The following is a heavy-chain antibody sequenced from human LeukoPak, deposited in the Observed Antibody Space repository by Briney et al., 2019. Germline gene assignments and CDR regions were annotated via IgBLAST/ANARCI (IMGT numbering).Heavy chain of an antibody. CDR3: ARGQDSNSDYYYYGMDV. V-gene: IGHV4-34*01. J-gene: IGHJ6*02. CDR1: GGSFSGYY. Sequence: SETLSLTCAVYGGSFSGYYWSWIRQPPGKGLEWIGEINHSGSTNYNPSLKSRVTISVDTSKNQFSLKLSSVTAADTAVYYCARGQDSNSDYYYYGMDVWGQGTTVTVSS. D-gene: IGHD4-11*01. CDR2: INHSGST.